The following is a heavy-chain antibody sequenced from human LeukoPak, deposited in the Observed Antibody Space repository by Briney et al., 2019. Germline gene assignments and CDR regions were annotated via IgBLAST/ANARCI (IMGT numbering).Heavy chain of an antibody. CDR1: GFTFSSNA. V-gene: IGHV3-23*01. J-gene: IGHJ4*02. CDR2: ISGSGGST. CDR3: AKEYVVAVAGTLASDY. D-gene: IGHD6-19*01. Sequence: GGSLRLSCAASGFTFSSNAMSWVRQAPGKGLEWVSAISGSGGSTYYADSMKGRFTISRDNSKNTLYLQMNSLRAEDTAVYYCAKEYVVAVAGTLASDYWGRGTLVTVSS.